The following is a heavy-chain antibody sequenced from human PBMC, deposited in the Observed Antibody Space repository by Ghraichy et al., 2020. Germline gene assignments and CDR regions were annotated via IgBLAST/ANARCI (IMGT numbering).Heavy chain of an antibody. Sequence: VSAISGSGGSTYYADSVKGRFTISRDNSKNTLYLQMNSLRAEDTAVYYCAKGGGDIVLMVYFRFNWFDPWGQ. CDR2: ISGSGGST. CDR3: AKGGGDIVLMVYFRFNWFDP. V-gene: IGHV3-23*01. J-gene: IGHJ5*02. D-gene: IGHD2-8*01.